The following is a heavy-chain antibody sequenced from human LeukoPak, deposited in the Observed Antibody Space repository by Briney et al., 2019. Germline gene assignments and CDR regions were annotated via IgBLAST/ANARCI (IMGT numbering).Heavy chain of an antibody. CDR1: RFTFSNYW. D-gene: IGHD2-2*01. CDR3: ARSGPYQLPPRPIDY. Sequence: GGSLRLSCAASRFTFSNYWMSWARQAPGRGLEWVANIDQDGSKKYSVDSVKGRFTISRDNPKNSLYLQMNSLRAEDTAVYFCARSGPYQLPPRPIDYWGQGTLVTVSS. V-gene: IGHV3-7*01. CDR2: IDQDGSKK. J-gene: IGHJ4*02.